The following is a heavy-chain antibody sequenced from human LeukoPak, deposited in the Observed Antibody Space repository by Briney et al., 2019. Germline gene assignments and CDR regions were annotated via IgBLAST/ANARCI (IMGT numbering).Heavy chain of an antibody. CDR3: ARVLRYSGSYYGAYYYYYGMDV. CDR2: TYYRSKWYN. CDR1: GDSVSSNSAA. V-gene: IGHV6-1*01. D-gene: IGHD1-26*01. Sequence: PSQTLSLTCAISGDSVSSNSAAWNWIRQSPSRGLEWLGRTYYRSKWYNDYAVSVKSRITINPDTSKNQFSLQLNSVTPEDTAVYYCARVLRYSGSYYGAYYYYYGMDVWGQGTTVTVSS. J-gene: IGHJ6*02.